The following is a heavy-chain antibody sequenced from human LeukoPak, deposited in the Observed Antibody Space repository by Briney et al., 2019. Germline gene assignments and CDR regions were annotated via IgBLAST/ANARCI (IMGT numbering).Heavy chain of an antibody. CDR2: ISGSGGST. V-gene: IGHV3-23*01. J-gene: IGHJ1*01. Sequence: SGGSLRLSCAASGFTFSSYAMSWVRQAPGKGLEWVSAISGSGGSTYYADSVKGRFTISRDNSKNTLYLQMNSLRAEDTAVYYCAKDRVYYYDSSGYPSAFQHWGQGTLVTVSS. CDR1: GFTFSSYA. CDR3: AKDRVYYYDSSGYPSAFQH. D-gene: IGHD3-22*01.